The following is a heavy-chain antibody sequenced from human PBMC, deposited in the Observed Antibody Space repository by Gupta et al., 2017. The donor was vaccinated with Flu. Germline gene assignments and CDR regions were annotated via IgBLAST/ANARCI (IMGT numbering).Heavy chain of an antibody. CDR1: GYTFTHYG. V-gene: IGHV1-18*01. Sequence: QVHLVQSGAEVKKPGASITVSCKASGYTFTHYGIGWVRQAPGQGLEWMGWISTYNGDTNYAQNVQGRVTMTRDTSTSTAYMELRNLRSDDTAVYYCARDFVAQTGYFAADDLWGQGTRVTVSS. D-gene: IGHD3-9*01. J-gene: IGHJ5*02. CDR3: ARDFVAQTGYFAADDL. CDR2: ISTYNGDT.